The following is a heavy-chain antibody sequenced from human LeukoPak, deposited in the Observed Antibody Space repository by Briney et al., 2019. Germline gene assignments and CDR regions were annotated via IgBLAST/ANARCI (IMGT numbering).Heavy chain of an antibody. CDR1: GFTVSSSF. Sequence: GGSLRLSCAASGFTVSSSFLSWVRQAPGKGLDWLSILYSDGARTQYADSAKGRFTISRDNSKNTLYLQMNSLRAEDTALYYCARLISGSYHLYFDDWGLGTLVTVSS. V-gene: IGHV3-66*01. D-gene: IGHD3-10*01. CDR3: ARLISGSYHLYFDD. CDR2: LYSDGART. J-gene: IGHJ4*02.